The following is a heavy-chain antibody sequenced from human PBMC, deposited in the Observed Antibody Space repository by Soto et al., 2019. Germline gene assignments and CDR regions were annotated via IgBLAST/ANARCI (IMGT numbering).Heavy chain of an antibody. CDR2: TYHRSKWYN. D-gene: IGHD1-26*01. CDR1: WASFSNNVAA. CDR3: ARAVGYFDS. V-gene: IGHV6-1*01. Sequence: PSQPLSLTCTISWASFSNNVAACNCIRQSPSRGLEWLGRTYHRSKWYNEYAVSLKSRITINPDTSKNQSPLQPHPVTPEDTAVYYCARAVGYFDSWGRGTLVTVSS. J-gene: IGHJ4*02.